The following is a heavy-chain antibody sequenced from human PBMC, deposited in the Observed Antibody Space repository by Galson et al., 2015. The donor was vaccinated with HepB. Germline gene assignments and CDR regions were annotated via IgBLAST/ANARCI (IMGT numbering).Heavy chain of an antibody. V-gene: IGHV3-48*01. Sequence: SLRLSCAASGFTFSSYSMNWVRQAPGKGLEWVSYISSSSSTIYYADSVKGRFTISRDNAKNSLYLQMNSLRAEDTAVYYCARDRGGYIDWGQGTLVTVSS. J-gene: IGHJ4*02. D-gene: IGHD5-12*01. CDR3: ARDRGGYID. CDR1: GFTFSSYS. CDR2: ISSSSSTI.